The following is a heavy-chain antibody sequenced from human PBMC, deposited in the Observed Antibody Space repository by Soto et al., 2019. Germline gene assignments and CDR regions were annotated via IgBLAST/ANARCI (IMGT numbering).Heavy chain of an antibody. V-gene: IGHV3-15*01. CDR1: GFSFNNAW. D-gene: IGHD6-6*01. J-gene: IGHJ6*02. CDR2: IRSKTDGGTA. Sequence: GGSLRLSCAASGFSFNNAWMSWVRQTPGQWLEWVFRIRSKTDGGTADYAAPVKGRFTVSRDDSKNTLYLQMNSMKTEDTGVYYCTKDPLWEQLVQSRGNNYYGVDVWGQGTTVPVYS. CDR3: TKDPLWEQLVQSRGNNYYGVDV.